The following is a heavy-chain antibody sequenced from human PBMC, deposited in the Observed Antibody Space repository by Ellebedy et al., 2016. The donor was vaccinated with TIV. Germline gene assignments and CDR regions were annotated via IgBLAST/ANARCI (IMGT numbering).Heavy chain of an antibody. Sequence: GESLKISCAVSGFTFSSFWMTWVRQAPGKGLEWVANIRQDGSEKYYVDSVKGRFTISRDNAMNSLYLQMNSLRAEDTAVYFCANAYDYLGYLQHWGQGTLVTVSS. D-gene: IGHD5-12*01. CDR1: GFTFSSFW. V-gene: IGHV3-7*03. CDR2: IRQDGSEK. J-gene: IGHJ1*01. CDR3: ANAYDYLGYLQH.